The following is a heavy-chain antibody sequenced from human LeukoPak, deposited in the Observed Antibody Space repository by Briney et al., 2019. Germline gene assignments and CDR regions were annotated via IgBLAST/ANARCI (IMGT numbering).Heavy chain of an antibody. J-gene: IGHJ4*02. V-gene: IGHV3-7*01. CDR2: IKYDGYEE. CDR1: GFTFSSYW. Sequence: GGSLRLSCAASGFTFSSYWMSWVRQAPGKGLEWVANIKYDGYEEYYVDSVKGRFTISRDNAKNSLYLQLNSLRVEDTAVYYCKSGGAAPGSFDYWGQGTLVTVSP. CDR3: KSGGAAPGSFDY. D-gene: IGHD1-1*01.